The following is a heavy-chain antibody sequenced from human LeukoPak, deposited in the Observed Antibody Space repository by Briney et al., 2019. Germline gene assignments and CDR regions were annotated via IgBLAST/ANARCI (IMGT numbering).Heavy chain of an antibody. V-gene: IGHV4-4*07. Sequence: SETLSLTCTVSGGSISSYYWSWVRQSAGKGLEWIGRIYISGSTNYNPSLKSRVTMSVDTSKNQFSLKLSSVTAADTAVYYCARVRYYDFWSPGYYFDYWGQGTLVTVSS. J-gene: IGHJ4*02. CDR3: ARVRYYDFWSPGYYFDY. CDR1: GGSISSYY. D-gene: IGHD3-3*01. CDR2: IYISGST.